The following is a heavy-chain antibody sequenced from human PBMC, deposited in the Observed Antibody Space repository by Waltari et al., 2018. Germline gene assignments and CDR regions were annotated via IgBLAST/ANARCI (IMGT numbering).Heavy chain of an antibody. CDR2: IDYSGNT. V-gene: IGHV4-39*01. CDR3: ARGTTMAATAN. Sequence: QLQESGPGLVKPSETLSLSCTVSGGSLRRTSYYWGWIRQSPGKGLEWIGSIDYSGNTYYNPSLKSRVTISVDRSKNQFSLKLSSVTAAETAVYYCARGTTMAATANWGQGTLVTVSS. J-gene: IGHJ4*02. D-gene: IGHD6-19*01. CDR1: GGSLRRTSYY.